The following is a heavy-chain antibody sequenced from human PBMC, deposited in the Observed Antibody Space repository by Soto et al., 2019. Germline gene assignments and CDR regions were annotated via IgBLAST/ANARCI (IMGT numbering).Heavy chain of an antibody. CDR3: ASVKFGGVVLEQ. V-gene: IGHV4-59*01. J-gene: IGHJ4*02. D-gene: IGHD3-16*01. CDR1: ADSFSKYY. CDR2: IYYNGNT. Sequence: SETLSLTCTFSADSFSKYYWTWILQPPVKGLEWIGYIYYNGNTNYNPSLKRRVTISVDTSKKEISLKLSSVTAAYTAVYYCASVKFGGVVLEQWGQRTMVIVSS.